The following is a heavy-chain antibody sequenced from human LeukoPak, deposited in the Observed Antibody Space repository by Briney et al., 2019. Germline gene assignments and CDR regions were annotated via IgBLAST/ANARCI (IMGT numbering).Heavy chain of an antibody. D-gene: IGHD2-15*01. CDR2: ISAYNGNT. Sequence: ASVKVSCKSSGYTFTSYGIRWVRQAPGQGLEGMGWISAYNGNTNYAQKLQGRVTMTTDTSTSTAYMELRSLRSDDTAVYYCARYCSGGSCYDYWGQGTLVTVSS. V-gene: IGHV1-18*01. J-gene: IGHJ4*02. CDR3: ARYCSGGSCYDY. CDR1: GYTFTSYG.